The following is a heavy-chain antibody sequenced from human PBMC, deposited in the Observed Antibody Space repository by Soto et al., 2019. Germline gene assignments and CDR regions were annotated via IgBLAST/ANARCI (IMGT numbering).Heavy chain of an antibody. V-gene: IGHV5-51*01. J-gene: IGHJ4*02. CDR2: INPGDSDT. CDR1: GYRFSNYW. CDR3: ARSFTAGTAGDY. D-gene: IGHD6-19*01. Sequence: GESLKISCKGSGYRFSNYWIGWVRQMPGKGLEWMGIINPGDSDTRYSPSFQGQVTISADKSISTAYLQWSSLKASDTAMYFCARSFTAGTAGDYWGQGTLVTVYS.